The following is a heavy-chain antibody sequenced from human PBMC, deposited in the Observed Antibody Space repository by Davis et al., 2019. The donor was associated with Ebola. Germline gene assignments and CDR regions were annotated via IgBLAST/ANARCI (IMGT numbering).Heavy chain of an antibody. J-gene: IGHJ3*02. Sequence: AVSVKGRFIISRDNAKDTLYLQMNSLRGEDTAVYYCARVVDYSGQASDIWGQGTMVTVSS. V-gene: IGHV3-74*01. CDR3: ARVVDYSGQASDI. D-gene: IGHD4-11*01.